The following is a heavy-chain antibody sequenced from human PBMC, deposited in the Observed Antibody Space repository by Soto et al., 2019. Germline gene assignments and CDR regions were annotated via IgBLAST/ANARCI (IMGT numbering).Heavy chain of an antibody. CDR3: ARRRRTPPSLLAAPMDV. V-gene: IGHV4-61*01. J-gene: IGHJ6*02. D-gene: IGHD2-2*01. Sequence: PSETLSLTCTVSGGSVSSGSYYWSWIRQPPGKGLEWIGYIYYSGSTNYNPSLKSRVTISVDTSKNQFSLKLSSVTAADTAVYYCARRRRTPPSLLAAPMDVWGQGATVTVSS. CDR2: IYYSGST. CDR1: GGSVSSGSYY.